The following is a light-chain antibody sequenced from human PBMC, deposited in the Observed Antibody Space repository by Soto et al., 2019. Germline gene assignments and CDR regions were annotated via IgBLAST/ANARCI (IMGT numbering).Light chain of an antibody. CDR3: SSYTSSSTISVV. V-gene: IGLV2-14*01. J-gene: IGLJ2*01. Sequence: QSALTQPASVSGSPGQSITISCTGTSSDVGGYNYVSWYQQHPGKAPKLMIYEVSNRPSGVSNRFSGSKSGNTASLTISGLQAEDEADYYCSSYTSSSTISVVFGGGPKLTVL. CDR1: SSDVGGYNY. CDR2: EVS.